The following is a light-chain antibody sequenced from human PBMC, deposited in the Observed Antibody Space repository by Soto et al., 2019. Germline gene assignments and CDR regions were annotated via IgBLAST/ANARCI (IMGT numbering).Light chain of an antibody. CDR3: QQYGSSPYT. V-gene: IGKV3-20*01. CDR1: QSVSNSY. CDR2: DAS. Sequence: EIVLTQSPGTLSLSPGEGATLSGRASQSVSNSYLAWYQQKPGQAPRLLIYDASSRATGIPDRFSGSGSGTDFTLTIGRLEPEDFAVYFCQQYGSSPYTFGQGNKLEIK. J-gene: IGKJ2*01.